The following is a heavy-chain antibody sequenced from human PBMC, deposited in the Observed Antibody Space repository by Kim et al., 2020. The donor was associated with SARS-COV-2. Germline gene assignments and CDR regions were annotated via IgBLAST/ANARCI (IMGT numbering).Heavy chain of an antibody. CDR2: FSGSGT. CDR3: AKNSGGYRALNFDY. Sequence: GGSLRLSCAAFGFPFSSYAMSWVRQAPGKGLEWVPAFSGSGTCYADSVKGRFTISRDNSKNTLYLQMNSLRADDTAVYYCAKNSGGYRALNFDYWGQGTLVTVSS. CDR1: GFPFSSYA. J-gene: IGHJ4*02. D-gene: IGHD1-26*01. V-gene: IGHV3-23*01.